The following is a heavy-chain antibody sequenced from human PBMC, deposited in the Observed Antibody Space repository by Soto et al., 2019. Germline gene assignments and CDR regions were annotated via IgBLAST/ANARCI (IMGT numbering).Heavy chain of an antibody. CDR1: GFTFSSYG. J-gene: IGHJ4*02. V-gene: IGHV3-23*01. D-gene: IGHD6-25*01. CDR3: VRRGYNWQFSDY. Sequence: EGSLRLSCAASGFTFSSYGMSWVRQAPGQGLEWVSSISNGGSEIFYAASVKGRFTISRDRSKNTLYLEMSSLRPEDTAVYYCVRRGYNWQFSDYWGQGTLVTVSS. CDR2: ISNGGSEI.